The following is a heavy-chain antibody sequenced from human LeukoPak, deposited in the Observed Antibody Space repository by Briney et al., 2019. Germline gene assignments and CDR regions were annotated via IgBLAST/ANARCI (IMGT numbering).Heavy chain of an antibody. J-gene: IGHJ2*01. CDR3: ARDPAHCSSTRCSPPYWYFDL. D-gene: IGHD2-2*01. CDR1: GGSISSYY. CDR2: ISYSGST. Sequence: PSETLSLTCTVSGGSISSYYRSWIRQAPGKGLEWIGYISYSGSTNYNPSLKSRVTISVDTSKNQFSLNLSSVTAADTAVYYCARDPAHCSSTRCSPPYWYFDLWGRGTLVTVSS. V-gene: IGHV4-59*01.